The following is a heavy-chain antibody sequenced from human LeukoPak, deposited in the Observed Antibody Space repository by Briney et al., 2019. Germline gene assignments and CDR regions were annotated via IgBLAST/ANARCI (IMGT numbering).Heavy chain of an antibody. CDR3: ARDSGVTGRPDYSDY. CDR1: GFTFSSYE. CDR2: IRSSGSTI. V-gene: IGHV3-48*03. Sequence: PGGSLRLSCVVSGFTFSSYEMNWVRQVPGKGLGWIAYIRSSGSTIYYADSVKGRFIISRDNAKNSLYLQMDSLRAEDTGLYYCARDSGVTGRPDYSDYWGQGTLVAVSS. J-gene: IGHJ4*02. D-gene: IGHD6-6*01.